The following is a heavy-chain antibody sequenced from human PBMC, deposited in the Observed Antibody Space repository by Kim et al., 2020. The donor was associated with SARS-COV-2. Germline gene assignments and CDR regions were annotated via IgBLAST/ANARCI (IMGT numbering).Heavy chain of an antibody. V-gene: IGHV4-39*01. CDR2: IYYSGST. D-gene: IGHD6-19*01. Sequence: SETLSLTCTVSGGSISSSSYYWGWIRQPPGKGLEWIGSIYYSGSTYYNPSLKSRVTISVDTSKNQFSLKLSSVTAADTAVYYCARLGASSGWYIDYWGQGALVTVSS. CDR1: GGSISSSSYY. CDR3: ARLGASSGWYIDY. J-gene: IGHJ4*02.